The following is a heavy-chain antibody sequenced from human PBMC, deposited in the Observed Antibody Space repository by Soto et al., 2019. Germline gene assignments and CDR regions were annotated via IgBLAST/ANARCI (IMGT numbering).Heavy chain of an antibody. V-gene: IGHV3-23*01. Sequence: PGGSLRLSCAASGFTFSSYAMSWVRQAPGKGLEWVSAISGSGGSTYYADSVKGRFTISRDNSKNTLYLQMNSLRAEDTAVYYCAKVGNYDYIWGSYRYTSFDYWGQGTLVTVSS. J-gene: IGHJ4*02. D-gene: IGHD3-16*02. CDR2: ISGSGGST. CDR1: GFTFSSYA. CDR3: AKVGNYDYIWGSYRYTSFDY.